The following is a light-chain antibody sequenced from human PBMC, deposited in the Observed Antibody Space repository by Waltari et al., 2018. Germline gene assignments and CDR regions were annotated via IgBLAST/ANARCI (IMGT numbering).Light chain of an antibody. Sequence: DIQMTQSPSSLSASAGDRVTITCRASQAINTYLNWYQQKPGTAPKRLIFAASSLESGVPSRFSGSGSGTDFTLTISSLQPEDFGTYYCLQHNSLPYTFGQGTKVEIK. CDR3: LQHNSLPYT. CDR2: AAS. V-gene: IGKV1-17*01. J-gene: IGKJ2*01. CDR1: QAINTY.